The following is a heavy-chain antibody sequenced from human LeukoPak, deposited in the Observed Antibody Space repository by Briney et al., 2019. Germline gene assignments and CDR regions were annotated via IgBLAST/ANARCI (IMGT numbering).Heavy chain of an antibody. V-gene: IGHV4-61*02. Sequence: PSQTLSLTCTVSGGSISSGSYYWSWIRQPAGKGLEWIGRIYTSGSTNYNSSLKSRVTISIDTSKNQFSLKLSSVTAAGTAVYYCARDLYYDSSGRALDYWGQGTLVTVSS. CDR1: GGSISSGSYY. CDR3: ARDLYYDSSGRALDY. D-gene: IGHD3-22*01. J-gene: IGHJ4*02. CDR2: IYTSGST.